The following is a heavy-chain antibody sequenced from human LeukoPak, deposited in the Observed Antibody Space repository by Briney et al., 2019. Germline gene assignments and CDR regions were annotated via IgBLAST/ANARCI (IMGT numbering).Heavy chain of an antibody. CDR1: GSTVSSNY. CDR2: IYSGGST. V-gene: IGHV3-53*01. J-gene: IGHJ3*02. Sequence: GGSLRLSCAASGSTVSSNYMSWVRQAPGKGLEWVSIIYSGGSTYYADSVKGRFTISRDNSKNTLYLQMNSLRAEDTAVYYCARDRAPWYYYDSSGYYSSLGAFDIWGQGTMVTVSS. CDR3: ARDRAPWYYYDSSGYYSSLGAFDI. D-gene: IGHD3-22*01.